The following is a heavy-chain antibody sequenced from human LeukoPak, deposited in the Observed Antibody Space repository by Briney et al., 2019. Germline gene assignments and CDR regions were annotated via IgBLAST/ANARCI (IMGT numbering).Heavy chain of an antibody. CDR1: GGTFSSYA. CDR2: INPNSGGT. D-gene: IGHD1-26*01. CDR3: ARTGATTFDY. Sequence: ASVKVSCKASGGTFSSYAISWVRQAPGQGLEWMGWINPNSGGTNYAQKFQGRVTMTRDTSISTAYMELSRLRSDDTAVYYCARTGATTFDYWGQGTLVTVSS. J-gene: IGHJ4*02. V-gene: IGHV1-2*02.